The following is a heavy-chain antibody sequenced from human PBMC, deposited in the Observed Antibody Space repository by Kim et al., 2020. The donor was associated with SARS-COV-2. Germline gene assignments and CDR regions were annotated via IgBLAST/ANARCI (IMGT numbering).Heavy chain of an antibody. CDR2: IIPILGTA. CDR1: GGTFSSYA. J-gene: IGHJ2*01. CDR3: ARGRGRELPDMYWFFDL. D-gene: IGHD1-26*01. V-gene: IGHV1-69*06. Sequence: SVKVSCKASGGTFSSYAISWVRQAPGQGLEWMGGIIPILGTANYAQKFQGRVTITADKSTGTANMELSSLRSEDTAVYYCARGRGRELPDMYWFFDLWGRGTLVTVSS.